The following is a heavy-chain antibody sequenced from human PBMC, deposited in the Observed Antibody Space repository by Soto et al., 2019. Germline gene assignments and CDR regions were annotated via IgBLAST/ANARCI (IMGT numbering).Heavy chain of an antibody. CDR1: GFTFISYA. J-gene: IGHJ4*02. D-gene: IGHD3-22*01. CDR3: AKARSPHYYDSSGYYCYFDY. V-gene: IGHV3-23*01. Sequence: PGGSLRLSCAASGFTFISYAMSWVRQAPGKGLEWVSAISGSGGSTYYADSVKGRFTISRDNSKNTLYLQMNSLRAEDTAVYYCAKARSPHYYDSSGYYCYFDYWGQGTLVTVSS. CDR2: ISGSGGST.